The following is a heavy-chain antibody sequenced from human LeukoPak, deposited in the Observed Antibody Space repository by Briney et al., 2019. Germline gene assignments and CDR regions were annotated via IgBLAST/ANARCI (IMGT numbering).Heavy chain of an antibody. V-gene: IGHV3-23*01. CDR2: ISGSGGST. J-gene: IGHJ6*02. D-gene: IGHD4-23*01. CDR1: GFTFSSYA. Sequence: GGSLRLSCAASGFTFSSYAMSWVRQAPGKGLEWVSAISGSGGSTYYADSVKGRFTISRDNSKNTLYLQMNSLRAEDTAVYYCANNYGGTSPMNHYYYYGMDVWGQGTTVTVSS. CDR3: ANNYGGTSPMNHYYYYGMDV.